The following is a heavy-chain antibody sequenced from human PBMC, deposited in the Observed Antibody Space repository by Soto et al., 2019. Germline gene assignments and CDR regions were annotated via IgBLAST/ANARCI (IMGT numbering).Heavy chain of an antibody. D-gene: IGHD3-3*01. CDR2: INAGNGNT. J-gene: IGHJ4*02. CDR3: ATPNYDFWSGYYPLAY. Sequence: ASVKVSCKASGYTFTSYAMHWVRQAPGQRLEWMGWINAGNGNTKYSQKFQGRVTITRDTSASTAYMELSSLRSEDTAVYYCATPNYDFWSGYYPLAYWGQGTLVTVSS. CDR1: GYTFTSYA. V-gene: IGHV1-3*01.